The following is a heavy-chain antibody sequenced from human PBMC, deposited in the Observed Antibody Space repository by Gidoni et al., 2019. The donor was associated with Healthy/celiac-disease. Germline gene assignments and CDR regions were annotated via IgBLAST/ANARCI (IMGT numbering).Heavy chain of an antibody. D-gene: IGHD3-22*01. J-gene: IGHJ6*02. Sequence: IGSIYHSGSTYYNPSLKSRVTTSVDTSKNQFSLKLSSVTAADTAVYYCARVESNEWLLLSSGDYYGMDVWGQGTTVTVSS. V-gene: IGHV4-38-2*02. CDR2: IYHSGST. CDR3: ARVESNEWLLLSSGDYYGMDV.